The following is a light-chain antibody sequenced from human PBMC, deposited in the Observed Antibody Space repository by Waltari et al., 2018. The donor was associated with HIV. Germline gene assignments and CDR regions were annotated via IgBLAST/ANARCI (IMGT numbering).Light chain of an antibody. CDR3: QQSYSTPIT. V-gene: IGKV1-39*01. CDR2: AAS. Sequence: DIQMTQSPSSLSASVGDRVTITCRASQSISSNLNWYQQKPGKAPKLLIYAASSLQSEVPSRFSGSGSGTDFTLTIRSLQPEDFATYYCQQSYSTPITFGGGTKVEIK. J-gene: IGKJ4*01. CDR1: QSISSN.